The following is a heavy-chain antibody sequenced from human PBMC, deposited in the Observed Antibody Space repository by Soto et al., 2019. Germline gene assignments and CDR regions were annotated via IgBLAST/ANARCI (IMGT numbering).Heavy chain of an antibody. CDR3: ARVDSYSSSHNWFDH. Sequence: AVKVSCKASGGTFSSYAISWVRQAPGQGLEWMGGIIPIFGTANYAQKFQGRVTITADESTSTAYMELSSLRSEDTAVYYCARVDSYSSSHNWFDHWCQGPLFTVP. CDR2: IIPIFGTA. D-gene: IGHD6-6*01. CDR1: GGTFSSYA. V-gene: IGHV1-69*13. J-gene: IGHJ5*02.